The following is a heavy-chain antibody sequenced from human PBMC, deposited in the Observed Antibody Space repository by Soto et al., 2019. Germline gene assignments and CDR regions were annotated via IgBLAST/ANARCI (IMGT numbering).Heavy chain of an antibody. J-gene: IGHJ4*02. V-gene: IGHV3-66*01. CDR3: ARDFYDLSYKFDY. CDR2: IHTDGST. D-gene: IGHD3-3*01. Sequence: GGSLRLSCATSGFTVCNQYMAWVRQAPGKGLAWVSVIHTDGSTYYADSVKGRFSISRDNSKNTLYLQMSSLRAEDTAVYYCARDFYDLSYKFDYWGQGT. CDR1: GFTVCNQY.